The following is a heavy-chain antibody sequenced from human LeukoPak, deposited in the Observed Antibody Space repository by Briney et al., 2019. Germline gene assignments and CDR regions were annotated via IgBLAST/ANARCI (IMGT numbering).Heavy chain of an antibody. CDR3: ARRGNYYDSSGYFDY. J-gene: IGHJ4*02. CDR2: IYYSGST. Sequence: PGGSLRLSCAASGFTFSSYWMSWIRQPPGKGLEWIGSIYYSGSTYYNPSLKSRVTISVDTSKNQFSLKLSSVTAVDTAVYYCARRGNYYDSSGYFDYWGQGTLVTVSS. CDR1: GFTFSSYW. V-gene: IGHV4-39*01. D-gene: IGHD3-22*01.